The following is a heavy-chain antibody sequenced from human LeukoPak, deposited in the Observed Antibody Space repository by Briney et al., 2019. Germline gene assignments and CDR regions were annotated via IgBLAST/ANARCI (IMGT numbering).Heavy chain of an antibody. CDR1: GYSFTSYW. Sequence: GESLKISCKGSGYSFTSYWIGWVRQMPGKGLEWMGIIYPGDSDTRYSPSFQGQVTISADRSISTAYLQWSSLKASDTAMYYCARAYCGGDCYSQENWFDPWGQGTLVTVSS. CDR3: ARAYCGGDCYSQENWFDP. V-gene: IGHV5-51*01. D-gene: IGHD2-21*02. CDR2: IYPGDSDT. J-gene: IGHJ5*02.